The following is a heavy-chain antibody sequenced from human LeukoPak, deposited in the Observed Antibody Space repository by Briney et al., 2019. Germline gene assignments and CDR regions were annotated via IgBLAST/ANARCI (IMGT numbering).Heavy chain of an antibody. Sequence: GGSLRLSCAASGFTFSSYAMSWVRQAPGKGLEWVSAISGSGGSTDYADSVKGRFTISRDNSKNTLYLQMNSLRAEDTAVYYCAKDQGRYRGSIAVKVAPWGQGTLVTVSS. CDR2: ISGSGGST. D-gene: IGHD6-19*01. J-gene: IGHJ5*02. CDR3: AKDQGRYRGSIAVKVAP. V-gene: IGHV3-23*01. CDR1: GFTFSSYA.